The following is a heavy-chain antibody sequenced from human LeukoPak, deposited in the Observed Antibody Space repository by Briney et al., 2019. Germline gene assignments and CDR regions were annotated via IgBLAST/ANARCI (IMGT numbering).Heavy chain of an antibody. Sequence: GGSLRLSCAASGFTFSSYAMSWVRQAPGKGLEWVSAISGSGGSTYYADSVKGRFTISRDNSKNTLYLQMNSLRAEDTAVYYCAKDSDSSYYYDSSGYPFFDYWGQGTLVTVSS. CDR1: GFTFSSYA. D-gene: IGHD3-22*01. CDR3: AKDSDSSYYYDSSGYPFFDY. J-gene: IGHJ4*02. CDR2: ISGSGGST. V-gene: IGHV3-23*01.